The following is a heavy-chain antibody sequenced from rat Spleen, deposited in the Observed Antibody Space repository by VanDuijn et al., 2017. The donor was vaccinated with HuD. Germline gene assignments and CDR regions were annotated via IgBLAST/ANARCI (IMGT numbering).Heavy chain of an antibody. Sequence: EVQLVESGGGLVQPGRSMKLSCAASGFTFSNYGMAWVRQAPTKGLEWVASISPSGGSTYYRDSVKGRFTVSIDNAKSTLYLQMDSLRSEDTATYYCARRITIADYFDYWGQGVMVTVSS. D-gene: IGHD1-2*01. J-gene: IGHJ2*01. CDR1: GFTFSNYG. CDR2: ISPSGGST. V-gene: IGHV5-25*01. CDR3: ARRITIADYFDY.